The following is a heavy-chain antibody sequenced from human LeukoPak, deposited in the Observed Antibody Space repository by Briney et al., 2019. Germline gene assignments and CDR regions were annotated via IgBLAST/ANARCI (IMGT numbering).Heavy chain of an antibody. CDR2: IYYSGST. Sequence: SETLSLTCTVSGGSISSYYWSWIRQPPGKGLEWIGYIYYSGSTNYNPSLKSRVTISVDTSKNQFSLKLSPVTAADTAVYYCARDPGYSGYVGWFDPWGQGTLVTVSS. D-gene: IGHD5-12*01. V-gene: IGHV4-59*12. CDR1: GGSISSYY. J-gene: IGHJ5*02. CDR3: ARDPGYSGYVGWFDP.